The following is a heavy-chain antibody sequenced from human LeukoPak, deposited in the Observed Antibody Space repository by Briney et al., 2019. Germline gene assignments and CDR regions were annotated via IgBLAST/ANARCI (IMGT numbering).Heavy chain of an antibody. D-gene: IGHD3-22*01. CDR1: GFTFSTYA. CDR2: ISGSGGST. J-gene: IGHJ4*02. Sequence: GGSLRLSCAASGFTFSTYAMSWVRQAPGKGRVWVSAISGSGGSTYYADSVKGRFTISRDNSKNTVYLQMNSLRAEDTAVYYCARRTYDSSGYDDWGQGTLVTVSS. V-gene: IGHV3-23*01. CDR3: ARRTYDSSGYDD.